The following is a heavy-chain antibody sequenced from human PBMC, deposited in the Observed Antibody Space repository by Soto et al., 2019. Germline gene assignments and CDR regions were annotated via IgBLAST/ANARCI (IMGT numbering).Heavy chain of an antibody. D-gene: IGHD3-10*01. CDR2: ISSSSSTI. CDR1: GFTFSSYS. Sequence: GGSLRLSCAASGFTFSSYSMNWVRQAPGKGLEWVSYISSSSSTIYYADSVKGRFTISRDNAKNSLYLQMNSLRDEDTAVYYCARDGGVRYYYGSGSYPTPNNLYYYYYGMDVWGQGTTVTVSS. V-gene: IGHV3-48*02. J-gene: IGHJ6*02. CDR3: ARDGGVRYYYGSGSYPTPNNLYYYYYGMDV.